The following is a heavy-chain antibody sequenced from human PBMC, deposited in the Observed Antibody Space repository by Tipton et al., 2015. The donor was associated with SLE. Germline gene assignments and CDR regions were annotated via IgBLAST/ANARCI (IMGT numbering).Heavy chain of an antibody. D-gene: IGHD2-2*01. Sequence: TLSLTCAVLDGSFSGYYWNWIRQPPGKGLEWIGEINHRGSTNYNASLKSRIIMSVDTSKNQVSLKVNSLTAADTAVYYCARTIAAAKTSFDFWGQGTLVTVSS. CDR1: DGSFSGYY. CDR3: ARTIAAAKTSFDF. V-gene: IGHV4-34*10. CDR2: INHRGST. J-gene: IGHJ4*02.